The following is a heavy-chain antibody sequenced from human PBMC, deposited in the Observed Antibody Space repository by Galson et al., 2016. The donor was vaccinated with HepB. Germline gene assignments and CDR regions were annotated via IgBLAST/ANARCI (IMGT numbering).Heavy chain of an antibody. CDR1: GFSLTPGVA. CDR2: FSWNDDK. V-gene: IGHV2-5*01. D-gene: IGHD3-3*01. CDR3: ARSVLHGYTAIFGPSLPGAYFFDF. Sequence: PALVKPPQTLTLTCTFSGFSLTPGVAVEWLRQPPGKALEWLALFSWNDDKRYRPSLRDRLTIRRDPSTNQVVLTVTNVDPADTATYFCARSVLHGYTAIFGPSLPGAYFFDFWGRGALVTVSS. J-gene: IGHJ5*01.